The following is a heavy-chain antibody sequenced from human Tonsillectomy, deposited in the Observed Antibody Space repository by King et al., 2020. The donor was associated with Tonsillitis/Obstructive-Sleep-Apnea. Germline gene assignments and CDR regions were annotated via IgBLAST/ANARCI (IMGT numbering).Heavy chain of an antibody. V-gene: IGHV3-7*03. Sequence: QLVESGGGLVQPGGSLRLSCAASGFTFSTYYMTWVRRAPGKGLEWVANIKQDGSEKYYVDSVKGRFTISRDNAKNSLYLQMNSLRAEDTAVYYCAREEGWFDPWGQGTLVIVSS. CDR1: GFTFSTYY. CDR3: AREEGWFDP. CDR2: IKQDGSEK. J-gene: IGHJ5*02.